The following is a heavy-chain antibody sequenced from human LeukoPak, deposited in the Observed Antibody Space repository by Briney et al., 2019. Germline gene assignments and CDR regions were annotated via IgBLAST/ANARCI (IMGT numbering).Heavy chain of an antibody. V-gene: IGHV4-39*01. CDR3: ARQFDYYDSSGYYPPYYFDY. CDR1: GTSMTNTPSY. J-gene: IGHJ4*02. D-gene: IGHD3-22*01. Sequence: SETLSLTCSVSGTSMTNTPSYWGWVRHSPGKGLEWIATMYYSGSTYYNPSLKSRVTISVDTSKNQFSLKLSSVTAADTAVYYCARQFDYYDSSGYYPPYYFDYWGQGTLVTVSS. CDR2: MYYSGST.